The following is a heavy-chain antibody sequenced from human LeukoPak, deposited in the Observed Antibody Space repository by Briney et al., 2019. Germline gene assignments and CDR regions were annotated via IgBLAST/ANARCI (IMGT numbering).Heavy chain of an antibody. CDR3: ARVKSKISGWYWDY. J-gene: IGHJ4*02. Sequence: GGSLRLSCAASGFTFSSYEMNWARQAPGKGLEWVSYISSSGSTIYYADSVKGRFTISRDNAKNSLYLQMNSLRAEDTAVYYCARVKSKISGWYWDYWGQGTLVTVSS. D-gene: IGHD6-19*01. CDR1: GFTFSSYE. CDR2: ISSSGSTI. V-gene: IGHV3-48*03.